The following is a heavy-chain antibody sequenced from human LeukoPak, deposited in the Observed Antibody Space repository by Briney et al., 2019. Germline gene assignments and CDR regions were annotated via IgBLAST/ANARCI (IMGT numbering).Heavy chain of an antibody. CDR3: ARGDDYVLFDY. CDR1: GGSISSHY. D-gene: IGHD4-17*01. Sequence: PSETLSLTCTVSGGSISSHYWSWIRQPPGKGLEWIGYIYYSGSTNYNPSLKSRVTISVDTSKNQFSLKLSSVTAADTAVYYCARGDDYVLFDYWGQGTLVTVSS. J-gene: IGHJ4*02. V-gene: IGHV4-59*11. CDR2: IYYSGST.